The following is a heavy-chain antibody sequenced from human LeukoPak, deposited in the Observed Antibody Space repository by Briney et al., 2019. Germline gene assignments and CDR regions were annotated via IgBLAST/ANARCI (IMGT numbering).Heavy chain of an antibody. CDR1: GYTFTGYY. V-gene: IGHV1-2*02. CDR3: AREADIVVVTAIGDYYYYYYMDV. CDR2: INPNSGGT. Sequence: ASVKVSCKASGYTFTGYYMHWVRQAPGQGLEWMGWINPNSGGTNYAQKFQGRVTMTRDTSISTAYMELSRLRSDDTAVYYCAREADIVVVTAIGDYYYYYYMDVWGKGTTVTISS. J-gene: IGHJ6*03. D-gene: IGHD2-21*02.